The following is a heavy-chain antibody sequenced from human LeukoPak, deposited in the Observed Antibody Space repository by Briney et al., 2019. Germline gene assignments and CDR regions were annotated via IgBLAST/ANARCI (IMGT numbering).Heavy chain of an antibody. J-gene: IGHJ5*01. CDR2: ISTSNGNT. V-gene: IGHV1-18*01. Sequence: ASVKVSCKASGYTFTTYGITWVRQAPGQGLEWTGWISTSNGNTNYAPKLQGRVTLTTDTSTTTAYMELRSLRSDDTAVYYCARVVTGYYRPDSGGQGTLVTVSS. CDR1: GYTFTTYG. CDR3: ARVVTGYYRPDS. D-gene: IGHD3-9*01.